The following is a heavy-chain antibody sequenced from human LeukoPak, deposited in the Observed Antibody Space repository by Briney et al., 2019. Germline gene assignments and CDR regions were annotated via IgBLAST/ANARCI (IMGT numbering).Heavy chain of an antibody. Sequence: PGGSLRLSCAASGVTFSSYGMHWVRKAPGKGLEWVAVILSDGSKEFYTDSVKGRFTISRDNSKNTLYLQMNSLRAEDTAVYYCAKDGYSSSWDPVDIWGQGTMVTVSS. D-gene: IGHD6-13*01. CDR1: GVTFSSYG. J-gene: IGHJ3*02. V-gene: IGHV3-30*02. CDR3: AKDGYSSSWDPVDI. CDR2: ILSDGSKE.